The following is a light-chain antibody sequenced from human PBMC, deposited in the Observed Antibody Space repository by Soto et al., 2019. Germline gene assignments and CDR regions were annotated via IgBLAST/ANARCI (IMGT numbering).Light chain of an antibody. CDR1: QSISNN. CDR3: QQYNNWPRT. Sequence: ETMMTQSLATLSVSPGERATLSCRASQSISNNLAWYQHKPGQAPRLLIYAASTRATGVPARFSGSGSGTEFTLTISSLQSEDFAVYYCQQYNNWPRTFGQGTKVEIK. V-gene: IGKV3-15*01. J-gene: IGKJ1*01. CDR2: AAS.